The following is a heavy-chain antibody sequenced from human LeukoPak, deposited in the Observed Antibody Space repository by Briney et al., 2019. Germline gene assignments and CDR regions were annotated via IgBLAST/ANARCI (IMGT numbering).Heavy chain of an antibody. D-gene: IGHD2-15*01. CDR2: INTNTGNP. CDR1: GYTFTSYA. J-gene: IGHJ5*02. Sequence: ASVKVSCKASGYTFTSYAMNWVRQAPGQGLEWMGRINTNTGNPTYAQGFTGRFVFSLDTSVSTAYLQISSLKAEDTAVYYCARGRSGYCSGGSCYVGFWFDPWGQGTLVTVSS. CDR3: ARGRSGYCSGGSCYVGFWFDP. V-gene: IGHV7-4-1*02.